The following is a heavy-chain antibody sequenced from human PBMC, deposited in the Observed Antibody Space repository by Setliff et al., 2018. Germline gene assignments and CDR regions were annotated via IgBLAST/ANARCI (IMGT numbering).Heavy chain of an antibody. V-gene: IGHV7-4-1*02. Sequence: ASVKVSCKASGYTFTSYDINWVRQAPGQGLEWMGWINTKTGDPSYAQGYTGRFAFSLDTSASTTYLDISTLKAEDTATYFCARADHLVTTTFDYWGQGTQVTVS. CDR3: ARADHLVTTTFDY. CDR2: INTKTGDP. CDR1: GYTFTSYD. J-gene: IGHJ4*01. D-gene: IGHD4-17*01.